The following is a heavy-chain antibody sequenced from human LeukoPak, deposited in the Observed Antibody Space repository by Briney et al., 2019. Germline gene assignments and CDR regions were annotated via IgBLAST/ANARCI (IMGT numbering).Heavy chain of an antibody. Sequence: PSETLSLTCAVYGGSFSGYYWSWIRQPPGKGLEWIGGIDHSRTTNYNPSLKSRVTISVDTSKNQFSLKLSSVTAADTAVYYCARDVDATSGWFDPWGQGTLVTVSS. CDR1: GGSFSGYY. CDR3: ARDVDATSGWFDP. V-gene: IGHV4-34*01. CDR2: IDHSRTT. D-gene: IGHD2-15*01. J-gene: IGHJ5*02.